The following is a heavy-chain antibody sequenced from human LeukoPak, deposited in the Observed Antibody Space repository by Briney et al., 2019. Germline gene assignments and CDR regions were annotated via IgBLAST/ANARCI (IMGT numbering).Heavy chain of an antibody. D-gene: IGHD3-22*01. CDR2: LHYSGYT. CDR3: ARQRGSRYYYDSSGAGGYFDY. CDR1: GGSISNGDFY. J-gene: IGHJ4*02. Sequence: SETLSLTCTVSGGSISNGDFYWTWIRQPPGKGLEWIGYLHYSGYTYHNPSLKSRITTSIDTSKNQFSLKLSSVTAADTAVYYCARQRGSRYYYDSSGAGGYFDYWGQGTLVPVSS. V-gene: IGHV4-31*03.